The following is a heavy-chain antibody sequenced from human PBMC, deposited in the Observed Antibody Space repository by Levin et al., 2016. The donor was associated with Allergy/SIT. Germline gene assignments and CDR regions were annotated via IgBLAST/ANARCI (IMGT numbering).Heavy chain of an antibody. CDR2: ISGSGDST. V-gene: IGHV3-23*01. CDR3: AKNRGYCSGGSCYGGY. Sequence: GESLKISCAASGFTFSNYAMSWVRQAPGKGLEWVSSISGSGDSTYYADSVKGRFTISRDNSKNTLDLQMNSLRAEDTAVYYCAKNRGYCSGGSCYGGYWGQGTLVTVSS. CDR1: GFTFSNYA. J-gene: IGHJ4*02. D-gene: IGHD2-15*01.